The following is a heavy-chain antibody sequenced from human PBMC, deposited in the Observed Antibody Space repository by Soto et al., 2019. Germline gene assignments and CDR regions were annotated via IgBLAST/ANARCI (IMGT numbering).Heavy chain of an antibody. CDR1: GGSISSYY. CDR3: ARDMGGYCSGGSCYSGFDY. V-gene: IGHV4-59*01. CDR2: IYYSGST. J-gene: IGHJ4*02. Sequence: SETLSLTCTVSGGSISSYYWSWIRQPPGKGLEWIGYIYYSGSTNYNPSLKSRVTISVDTSKNQFSLKLSSVTAADTAVYYCARDMGGYCSGGSCYSGFDYWGQGTLVTVSS. D-gene: IGHD2-15*01.